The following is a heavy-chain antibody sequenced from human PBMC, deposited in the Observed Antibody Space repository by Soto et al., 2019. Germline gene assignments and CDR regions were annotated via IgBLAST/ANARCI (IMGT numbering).Heavy chain of an antibody. D-gene: IGHD3-22*01. J-gene: IGHJ4*02. V-gene: IGHV3-20*04. Sequence: GGSLRLSCAASGFSFDDYGMSWVRQVPGKRLEWVAGINWNGRTKDYVDSVKGRFTISRDNAKNSLYLQMNSLRAEDTAVYYCARDPPYSISGYTFDYWGQGTLVTVSS. CDR1: GFSFDDYG. CDR2: INWNGRTK. CDR3: ARDPPYSISGYTFDY.